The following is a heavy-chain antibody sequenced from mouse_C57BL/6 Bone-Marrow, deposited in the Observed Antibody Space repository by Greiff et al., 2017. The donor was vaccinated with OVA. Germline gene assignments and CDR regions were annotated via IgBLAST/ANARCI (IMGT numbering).Heavy chain of an antibody. V-gene: IGHV1-52*01. CDR2: IDPSDSET. CDR1: GYTFTSYW. J-gene: IGHJ1*03. D-gene: IGHD2-2*01. Sequence: QVQLQQPGAELVMPGSSVKLSCKASGYTFTSYWMHWVKQRPIQGLEWIGNIDPSDSETHYNQKFKDKATLTVDKSSSTAYMQLSSLTSEDSAVYYCARPDMVTTSYWYFDVWGTGTTVTVSS. CDR3: ARPDMVTTSYWYFDV.